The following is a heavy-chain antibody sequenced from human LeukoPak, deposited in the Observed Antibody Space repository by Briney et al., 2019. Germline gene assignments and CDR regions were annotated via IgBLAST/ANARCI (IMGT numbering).Heavy chain of an antibody. CDR1: GYTLTELS. Sequence: ASVKVSCKVSGYTLTELSMHWARQAPGKGLEWMGGFDPEDGETIYAQKFQGRVTMTEDTYTDTAYMELSSLKSEDTAVYYCATVLTTVTRFDYWGQGTLVTVSS. J-gene: IGHJ4*02. CDR3: ATVLTTVTRFDY. V-gene: IGHV1-24*01. D-gene: IGHD4-17*01. CDR2: FDPEDGET.